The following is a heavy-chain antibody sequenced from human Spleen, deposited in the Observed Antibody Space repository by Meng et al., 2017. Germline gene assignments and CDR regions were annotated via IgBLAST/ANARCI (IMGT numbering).Heavy chain of an antibody. CDR3: VRDLDCSSTSCYDFYP. D-gene: IGHD2-2*01. Sequence: GESLKISCAASGFTFSSYAMSWVRQAPGKGLEWVSAISGSGGSTYYADSVKGRFTISRDNSKNTLYLQMNSLRAEDTAVYYCVRDLDCSSTSCYDFYPWGQGTLVTVSS. V-gene: IGHV3-23*01. CDR1: GFTFSSYA. J-gene: IGHJ5*02. CDR2: ISGSGGST.